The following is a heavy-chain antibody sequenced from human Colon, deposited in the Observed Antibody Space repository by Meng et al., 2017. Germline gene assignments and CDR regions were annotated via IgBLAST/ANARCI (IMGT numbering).Heavy chain of an antibody. V-gene: IGHV1-69*02. CDR1: GGTFSSYT. CDR3: ARAENNYGSGSYSDY. D-gene: IGHD3-10*01. J-gene: IGHJ4*02. Sequence: SVKVSCKASGGTFSSYTISWVRQAPGQGLEWMGRIIPILGIANYAQKFQGRVTITAEKSTSTDYMELSSLRSEDTAVYYGARAENNYGSGSYSDYWGQGTLVTVSS. CDR2: IIPILGIA.